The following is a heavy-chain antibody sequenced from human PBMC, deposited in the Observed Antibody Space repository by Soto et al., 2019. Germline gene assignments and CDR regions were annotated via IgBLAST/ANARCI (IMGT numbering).Heavy chain of an antibody. D-gene: IGHD3-10*01. CDR3: ATALVRFGELLFDY. V-gene: IGHV4-59*01. Sequence: SETLSLTCTVSGGSISSYYWSWIRQPPGKGLEWIGYIYYSGSTNYNPSLKSRVTISVDTSKNQFSLKLSSVTAADTAVYYCATALVRFGELLFDYRGQGTLVTVSS. CDR1: GGSISSYY. J-gene: IGHJ4*02. CDR2: IYYSGST.